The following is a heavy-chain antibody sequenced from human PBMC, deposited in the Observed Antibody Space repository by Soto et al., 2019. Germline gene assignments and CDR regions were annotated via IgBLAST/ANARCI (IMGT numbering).Heavy chain of an antibody. V-gene: IGHV1-8*02. CDR2: IIPIFGNT. Sequence: ASVKVSCKASGYTFTNYAMHWVRQAPGQGLEWMGGIIPIFGNTGYAQKFQGRVTMTRNTSISTAYMELSSLRSEDTAVYYCARGVFSGHVWGQGTTVTVSS. J-gene: IGHJ6*02. CDR3: ARGVFSGHV. CDR1: GYTFTNYA.